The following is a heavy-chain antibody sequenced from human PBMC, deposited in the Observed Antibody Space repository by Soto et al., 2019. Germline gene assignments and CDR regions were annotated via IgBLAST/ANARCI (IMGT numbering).Heavy chain of an antibody. V-gene: IGHV3-30*03. CDR2: ISYDGRNE. CDR1: GFTFSTYA. Sequence: QVQVLESGGGVVQPGRSLRRSCAVSGFTFSTYAMHWVRQAPGKGLEWVALISYDGRNEYYGDSVKGRFTISRDNSKNTLYLQTNNLRAEDTALYHCATSPLHHFDMLTGSQYWGQGTLVTVSS. CDR3: ATSPLHHFDMLTGSQY. J-gene: IGHJ4*02. D-gene: IGHD3-9*01.